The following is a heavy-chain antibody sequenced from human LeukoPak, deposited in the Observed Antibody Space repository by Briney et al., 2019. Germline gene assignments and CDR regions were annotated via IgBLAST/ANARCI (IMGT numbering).Heavy chain of an antibody. D-gene: IGHD3-22*01. Sequence: PGGSLRFSCAAPGITFSNYNMNWVRQAPGKGLEWISSITSSSSYTFYADSVKGRFAISRDNSKNTLYLQMNSLRAEDTAVYYCAKDPRWGYDSSGYYWGYYFDYWGQGTLVTVSS. J-gene: IGHJ4*02. CDR3: AKDPRWGYDSSGYYWGYYFDY. CDR2: ITSSSSYT. V-gene: IGHV3-21*04. CDR1: GITFSNYN.